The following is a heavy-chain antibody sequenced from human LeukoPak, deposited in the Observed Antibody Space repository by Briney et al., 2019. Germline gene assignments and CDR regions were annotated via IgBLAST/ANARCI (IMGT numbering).Heavy chain of an antibody. CDR1: GGSFSGYS. J-gene: IGHJ4*02. D-gene: IGHD3-3*01. CDR3: RTIFGVDINRDY. V-gene: IGHV4-34*01. Sequence: SETLSLTCAVYGGSFSGYSWHWIRQPPGKGLEWIGEINHSGSTNHNPSLKSRVTISVDTSKNQFSLKLSSVTAADTAVYYCRTIFGVDINRDYWGQGTLVTVSS. CDR2: INHSGST.